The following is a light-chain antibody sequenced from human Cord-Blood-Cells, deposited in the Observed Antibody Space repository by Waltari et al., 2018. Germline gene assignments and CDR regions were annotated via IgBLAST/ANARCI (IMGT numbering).Light chain of an antibody. CDR2: SNN. CDR3: AAWDDSLNGLV. Sequence: QSVLTQPPSASGTPGQRVTISCSGGSSNIGSNTLNWYQQLPGTAPKLLIYSNNQRPSGVPDRFSGSKSGTSASLAISGLQSEDEADYYCAAWDDSLNGLVFGGGTKLTVL. J-gene: IGLJ2*01. V-gene: IGLV1-44*01. CDR1: SSNIGSNT.